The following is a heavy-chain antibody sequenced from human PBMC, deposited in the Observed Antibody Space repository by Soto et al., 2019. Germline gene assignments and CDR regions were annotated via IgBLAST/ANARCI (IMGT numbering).Heavy chain of an antibody. V-gene: IGHV4-34*01. CDR1: GGSFSGYY. CDR2: INHSGST. CDR3: ARIEEVTVGRNWFDP. Sequence: QVQLQQWGAGLLKPSETLSLTCAVYGGSFSGYYWSWIRQPPGKGLEWIGEINHSGSTNYNPSLKSRVTISVDTSKNQFSLKLSAVAAADSAVYYCARIEEVTVGRNWFDPWGQGTLVTVSS. D-gene: IGHD2-21*02. J-gene: IGHJ5*02.